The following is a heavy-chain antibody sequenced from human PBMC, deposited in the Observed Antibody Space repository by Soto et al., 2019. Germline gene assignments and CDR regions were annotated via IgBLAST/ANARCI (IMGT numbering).Heavy chain of an antibody. Sequence: PSETLSLTCAVSGYSISSGYYWGWIRQPPGKGLEWIGSIYHSGSTYYNPSLKSRVTISVDTSKNQFSLKLSSVTAADTAVYYCARAVREIAAAGNGWFDPWGQGTLVTSPQ. CDR2: IYHSGST. V-gene: IGHV4-38-2*01. J-gene: IGHJ5*02. CDR1: GYSISSGYY. CDR3: ARAVREIAAAGNGWFDP. D-gene: IGHD6-13*01.